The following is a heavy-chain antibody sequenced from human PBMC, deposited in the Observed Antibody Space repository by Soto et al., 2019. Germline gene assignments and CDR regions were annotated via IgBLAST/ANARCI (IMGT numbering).Heavy chain of an antibody. Sequence: VQLVESGGGVVQPGRSLRLSCAASGFTFSDYAMHWVRQAPGKGLEWVAVVSHDGRNTHYADSVKGRFTISRDSSKNTVSLEMTSLRAEDTAAYYGAKGGRQWLVTSDFNYWGQGALVTVSS. CDR2: VSHDGRNT. CDR3: AKGGRQWLVTSDFNY. J-gene: IGHJ4*02. D-gene: IGHD6-19*01. CDR1: GFTFSDYA. V-gene: IGHV3-30*18.